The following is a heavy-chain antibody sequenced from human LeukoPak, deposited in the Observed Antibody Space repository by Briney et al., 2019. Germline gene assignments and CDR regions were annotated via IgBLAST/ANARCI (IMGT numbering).Heavy chain of an antibody. Sequence: SETLSLTCTVSGGSISSSSYYWGWLRQPPGKGLEWIGSIYYSGSTYYNPSLKSRVTISVDTSKNQFSLKLSSVTAADTAVYYCARDGLHITMIPPRAFDIWGQGTMVTVSS. J-gene: IGHJ3*02. CDR3: ARDGLHITMIPPRAFDI. D-gene: IGHD3-22*01. CDR1: GGSISSSSYY. CDR2: IYYSGST. V-gene: IGHV4-39*07.